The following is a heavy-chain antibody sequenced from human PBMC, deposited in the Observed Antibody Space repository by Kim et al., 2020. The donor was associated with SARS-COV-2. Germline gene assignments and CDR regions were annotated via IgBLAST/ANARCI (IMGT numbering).Heavy chain of an antibody. CDR1: GGTFSSYA. CDR2: IIPIFGTA. CDR3: ARAKGARTPDWNLEYFQH. D-gene: IGHD1-7*01. V-gene: IGHV1-69*13. Sequence: SVKVSCKASGGTFSSYAISWVRQAPGQGLEWMGGIIPIFGTANYAQKFQGRVTITADESTSTAYMELSSLRSEDTAVYYCARAKGARTPDWNLEYFQHWGQGTLVTVSS. J-gene: IGHJ1*01.